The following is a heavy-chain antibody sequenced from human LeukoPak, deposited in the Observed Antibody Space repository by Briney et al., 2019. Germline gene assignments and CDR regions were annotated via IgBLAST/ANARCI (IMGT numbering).Heavy chain of an antibody. CDR1: GFTFSSYA. Sequence: GGSLRLSCAASGFTFSSYAMSWVRQAPGRGLEWVSAICGSGDSTYYADSVKGRFTISRDNSKNTLYLQMNSLRADDTAVYYCAKDDYGGNPGAFDIWGQGTMVTVSS. V-gene: IGHV3-23*01. CDR3: AKDDYGGNPGAFDI. D-gene: IGHD4-23*01. CDR2: ICGSGDST. J-gene: IGHJ3*02.